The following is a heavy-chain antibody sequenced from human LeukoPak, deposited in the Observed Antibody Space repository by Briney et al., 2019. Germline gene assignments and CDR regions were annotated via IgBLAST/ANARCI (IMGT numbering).Heavy chain of an antibody. D-gene: IGHD6-6*01. J-gene: IGHJ6*03. CDR2: IPYDGTEK. Sequence: GGSLRLSCAASGFSFSRSAMHWVRQAPGKGLEWVAVIPYDGTEKNYIDSVKGRFTISRGNSKNTLYLHMNSLRLEDTGAYFCARQGSSLDYFYNHLDVWGRGTTVTVSS. CDR1: GFSFSRSA. CDR3: ARQGSSLDYFYNHLDV. V-gene: IGHV3-30*10.